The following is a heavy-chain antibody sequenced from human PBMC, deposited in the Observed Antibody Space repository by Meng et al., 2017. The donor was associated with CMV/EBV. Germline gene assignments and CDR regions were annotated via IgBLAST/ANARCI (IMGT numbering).Heavy chain of an antibody. Sequence: ASVKVSCKASGYTFTGYYIHWVRQAPGQGLEWMGWINPNTCGTNYAQKFQGRVTMTRDTSISTAYMELSRMRSDDTAVYYFARILVEPAAIYYGLDVWGQGTTVTVSS. J-gene: IGHJ6*02. D-gene: IGHD2-2*01. CDR2: INPNTCGT. V-gene: IGHV1-2*02. CDR3: ARILVEPAAIYYGLDV. CDR1: GYTFTGYY.